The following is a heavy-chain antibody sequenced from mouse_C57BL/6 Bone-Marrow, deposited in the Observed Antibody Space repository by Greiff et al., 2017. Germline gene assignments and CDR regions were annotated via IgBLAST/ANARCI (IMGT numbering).Heavy chain of an antibody. CDR3: ARDYGSSYWYFDV. D-gene: IGHD1-1*01. CDR1: GYTFTSYA. J-gene: IGHJ1*03. V-gene: IGHV1-85*01. CDR2: IYPSGGST. Sequence: VQLQESGPELVKPGASVKLSCKASGYTFTSYAINWVQQRPGQGLEWIGWIYPSGGSTKYNETVKGKATLTVDTSSSTAYLELHSLTSEDSAVYYCARDYGSSYWYFDVWGTGTTVTVSS.